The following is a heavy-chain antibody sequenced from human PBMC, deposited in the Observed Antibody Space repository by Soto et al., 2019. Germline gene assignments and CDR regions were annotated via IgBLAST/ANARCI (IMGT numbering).Heavy chain of an antibody. J-gene: IGHJ4*02. CDR1: GFTFSSYE. Sequence: PGGALRLSCAASGFTFSSYEMNWVRQAPGKGLEWVSYISSSGSTIYYADSVKGRFTISRDNAKNSLYLQMNSLRAEDTAVYYCAREGSSSSWRYWGQGTLVTVSS. CDR2: ISSSGSTI. D-gene: IGHD6-13*01. V-gene: IGHV3-48*03. CDR3: AREGSSSSWRY.